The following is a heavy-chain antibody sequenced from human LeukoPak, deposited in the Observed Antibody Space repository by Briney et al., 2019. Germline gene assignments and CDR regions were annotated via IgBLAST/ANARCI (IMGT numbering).Heavy chain of an antibody. Sequence: GGSLRLSCAASEFTFSSYAMSWVRQAPGKGLEWVSVISDSGGSTYYANSVKGRFTISRDNSKNMLYLQMNSLRAEDTAVCYCTKGWIQLWNDAFDIWGQGTLVTVSS. D-gene: IGHD5-18*01. CDR3: TKGWIQLWNDAFDI. V-gene: IGHV3-23*01. J-gene: IGHJ3*02. CDR1: EFTFSSYA. CDR2: ISDSGGST.